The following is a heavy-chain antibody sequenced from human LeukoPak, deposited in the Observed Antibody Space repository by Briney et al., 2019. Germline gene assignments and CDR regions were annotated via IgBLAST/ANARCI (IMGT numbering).Heavy chain of an antibody. CDR3: ARVSIGWYSFDY. J-gene: IGHJ4*02. D-gene: IGHD6-19*01. CDR2: FHSGDST. Sequence: GGSLRLSCTVSGFTVSSNYMSWVRQAPGKGLEWVSVFHSGDSTYYADSVKGRFTISRDNAKDTVYLQMNSLRAEDTAVYYCARVSIGWYSFDYWGQGTLVTVSS. CDR1: GFTVSSNY. V-gene: IGHV3-66*01.